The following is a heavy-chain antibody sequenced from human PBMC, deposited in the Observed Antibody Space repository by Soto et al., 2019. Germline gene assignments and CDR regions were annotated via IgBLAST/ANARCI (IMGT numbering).Heavy chain of an antibody. V-gene: IGHV3-30*18. Sequence: PGGSLRLSCAASGFTFSSYGMHWVRQAPGKGLEWVAVISYDGSNKYYADSVKGRFTISRDNSKNTLYLQMNSLRAEDTAVYYCAKDLDSSSSRWFDPWGRGTLVTVSS. CDR2: ISYDGSNK. D-gene: IGHD6-6*01. J-gene: IGHJ5*02. CDR3: AKDLDSSSSRWFDP. CDR1: GFTFSSYG.